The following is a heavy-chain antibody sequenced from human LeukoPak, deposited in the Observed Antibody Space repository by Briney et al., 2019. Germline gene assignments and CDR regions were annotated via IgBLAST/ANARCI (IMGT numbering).Heavy chain of an antibody. Sequence: GASVKVSCTASGYTFTGYYMHWVRQAPGQGLEWMGWINPNSGGTNYAQKFQGRVTMTRDTSITTAYLQWSSVKASDTAIYYCARRGSSLFLDAFDIWGQGTMVTVSS. CDR3: ARRGSSLFLDAFDI. J-gene: IGHJ3*02. V-gene: IGHV1-2*02. D-gene: IGHD6-13*01. CDR2: INPNSGGT. CDR1: GYTFTGYY.